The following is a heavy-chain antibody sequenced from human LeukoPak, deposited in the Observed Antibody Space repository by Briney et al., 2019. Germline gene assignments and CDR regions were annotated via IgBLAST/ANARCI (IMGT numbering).Heavy chain of an antibody. D-gene: IGHD5-18*01. Sequence: GGSLRLSCAASGFTFSNFWMSWVRQAPGKGLEWVANINQDGSEKNYVDSVKGRFTISRDSAKNSLYLQMDSLRAEDTAIYYCATYRQVMLPFESWGRGTLVTVSS. CDR1: GFTFSNFW. CDR3: ATYRQVMLPFES. J-gene: IGHJ4*02. CDR2: INQDGSEK. V-gene: IGHV3-7*03.